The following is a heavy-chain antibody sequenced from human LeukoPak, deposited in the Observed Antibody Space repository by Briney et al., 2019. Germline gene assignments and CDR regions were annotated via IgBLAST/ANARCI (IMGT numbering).Heavy chain of an antibody. CDR3: ARDHEYYYGSGSYYPGGCDY. CDR2: INPSGGST. D-gene: IGHD3-10*01. V-gene: IGHV1-46*01. J-gene: IGHJ4*02. Sequence: ASVKVSCKVSGYTLSEFSMHWVRQAPGQGLEWMGIINPSGGSTSYAQKFQGRVTMTRDTSTSTVYMELSSLRSEDTAVYYCARDHEYYYGSGSYYPGGCDYWGQGTLVTVSS. CDR1: GYTLSEFS.